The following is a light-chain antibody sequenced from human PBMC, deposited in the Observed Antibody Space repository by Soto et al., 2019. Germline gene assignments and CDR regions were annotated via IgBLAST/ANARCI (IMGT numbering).Light chain of an antibody. J-gene: IGKJ1*01. CDR2: DAS. CDR1: QSVSSY. V-gene: IGKV3-11*01. CDR3: QQRSNWAPTWT. Sequence: EIVLTQSPATLSLSPGERATLSCRASQSVSSYLAWYQHKPGQAPRLLIYDASNRATGIPARCSGSGSWTDFTLTISILDPEDFAVYCCQQRSNWAPTWTFGQGTKVEI.